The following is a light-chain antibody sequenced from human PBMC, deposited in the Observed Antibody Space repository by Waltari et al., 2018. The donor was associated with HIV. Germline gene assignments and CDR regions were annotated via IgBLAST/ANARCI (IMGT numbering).Light chain of an antibody. V-gene: IGLV1-44*01. CDR1: NSNIESNT. J-gene: IGLJ3*02. CDR2: ANS. CDR3: ATWDDNLRGLL. Sequence: QYVLAQPPSASGTPGQRVAISCSGSNSNIESNTVNWYQQFPGAAPRLLIYANSQRPSGVPDRFSASKSGTSASLAITGLQTEDEAHYYCATWDDNLRGLLFGGGTKVTVL.